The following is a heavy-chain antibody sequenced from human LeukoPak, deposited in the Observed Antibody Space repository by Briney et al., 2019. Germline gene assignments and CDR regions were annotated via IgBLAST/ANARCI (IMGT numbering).Heavy chain of an antibody. CDR3: VRGEFTSGYALAY. D-gene: IGHD5-12*01. CDR1: GDTFSSNTAA. Sequence: SQTLSLTCAISGDTFSSNTAAWIWIRQSPSRGLEWLVWTYYRSKLNSEYAPSVKSRITINADTSKNQFSLHLNSVTPEDTAVYYCVRGEFTSGYALAYWGQGTLVTVSS. V-gene: IGHV6-1*01. J-gene: IGHJ4*02. CDR2: TYYRSKLNS.